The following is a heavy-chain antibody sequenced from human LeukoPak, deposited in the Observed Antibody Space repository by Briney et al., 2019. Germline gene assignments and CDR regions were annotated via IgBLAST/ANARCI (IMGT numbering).Heavy chain of an antibody. CDR2: IYYSGST. V-gene: IGHV4-59*01. CDR1: GGSISSYY. Sequence: PSETLSLTCTVSGGSISSYYWSWIRQPPGKGLEWIGYIYYSGSTNYNPSLKSRVTISVDTSKNQFSLKLSSVTAADTAVYYCARGLRYFDWLLPYYYYYYYMDVWGKGTTVTVSS. CDR3: ARGLRYFDWLLPYYYYYYYMDV. D-gene: IGHD3-9*01. J-gene: IGHJ6*03.